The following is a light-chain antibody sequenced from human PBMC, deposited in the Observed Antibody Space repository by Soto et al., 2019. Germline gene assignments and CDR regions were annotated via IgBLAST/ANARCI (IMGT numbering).Light chain of an antibody. J-gene: IGKJ1*01. Sequence: DIQMTQSPSTLSASVGDRVTITCRASQSISSWSAWYQQKPGKAPKLLIYKASTLKSGVPSRFSGSGSGTEFTLTISSLQPDDFATYYCQHYNSYSEAFGQGTKVDNK. V-gene: IGKV1-5*03. CDR3: QHYNSYSEA. CDR1: QSISSW. CDR2: KAS.